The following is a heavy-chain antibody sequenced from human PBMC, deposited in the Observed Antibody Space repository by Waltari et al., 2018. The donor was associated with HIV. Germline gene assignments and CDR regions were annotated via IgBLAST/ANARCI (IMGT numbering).Heavy chain of an antibody. CDR1: GFTFSDYY. Sequence: AASGFTFSDYYMSWIRQAPGKGLEWVSYISSSSSYTNYADSVKGRFTISRDNAKNSLYLQMNSLRAEDTAVYYCARVGGYGDYVAEFDYWGQGTLVTVSS. CDR3: ARVGGYGDYVAEFDY. V-gene: IGHV3-11*05. D-gene: IGHD4-17*01. J-gene: IGHJ4*02. CDR2: ISSSSSYT.